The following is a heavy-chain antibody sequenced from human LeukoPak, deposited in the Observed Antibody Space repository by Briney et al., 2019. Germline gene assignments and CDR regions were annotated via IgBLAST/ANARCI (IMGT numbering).Heavy chain of an antibody. V-gene: IGHV4-39*07. Sequence: SSETLSLTCTVSGGSISSSSYYWGWIRQPPGKGLEWIGSIYYSGSTYYNPSLKSRVTISVDTSKNQFSLKLSSVTAADTAVYYCARLGDPGYMDVWGKGTTVTISS. J-gene: IGHJ6*03. CDR2: IYYSGST. CDR3: ARLGDPGYMDV. CDR1: GGSISSSSYY. D-gene: IGHD3-16*01.